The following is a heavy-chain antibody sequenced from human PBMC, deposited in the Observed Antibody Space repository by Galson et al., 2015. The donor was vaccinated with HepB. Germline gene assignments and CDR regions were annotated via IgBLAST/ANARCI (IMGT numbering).Heavy chain of an antibody. CDR2: IWYDGSNK. Sequence: SLRLSCAASGFTFSSYGMHWVRQAPGKGLEWVAVIWYDGSNKYYADSVKGRFTISRDNSKNTLYLQMNSLRAEDTAVYYCAREMYYDMRLPDYWGQGTLVTVSS. CDR1: GFTFSSYG. J-gene: IGHJ4*02. V-gene: IGHV3-33*08. D-gene: IGHD3-9*01. CDR3: AREMYYDMRLPDY.